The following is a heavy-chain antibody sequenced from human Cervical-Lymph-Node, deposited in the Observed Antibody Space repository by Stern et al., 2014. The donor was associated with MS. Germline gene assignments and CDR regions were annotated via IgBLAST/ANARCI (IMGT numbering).Heavy chain of an antibody. D-gene: IGHD3-10*01. CDR1: GG. Sequence: QVQLVESGADVKKPGSSVRVSCKASGGISWLRQAPGQGLEWMGGIIPFVGTGTVNYAQNFQGRLTIIAGKSTNTTYMELSSLRFDDTAVNYGGRGAGDNWFDPWGQGTLVSVSS. J-gene: IGHJ5*02. V-gene: IGHV1-69*06. CDR3: GRGAGDNWFDP. CDR2: IIPFVGTGTV.